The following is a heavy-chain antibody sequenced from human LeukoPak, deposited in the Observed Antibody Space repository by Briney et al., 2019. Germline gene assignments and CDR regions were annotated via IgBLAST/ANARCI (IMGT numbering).Heavy chain of an antibody. CDR2: IKQDGSEK. V-gene: IGHV3-7*01. CDR1: GFTFSNFA. J-gene: IGHJ4*02. D-gene: IGHD5-24*01. Sequence: PGGSLRLSCAASGFTFSNFAMNWVRRAPGKGLEWVANIKQDGSEKYYVDSVKGRFTISRDNAKNSLYLQMNSLRAEDTAVYYCAKGGRDGYNSIDYWGQGTLVTVSS. CDR3: AKGGRDGYNSIDY.